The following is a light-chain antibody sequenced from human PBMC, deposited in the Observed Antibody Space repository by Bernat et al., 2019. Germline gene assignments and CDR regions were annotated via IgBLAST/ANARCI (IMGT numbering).Light chain of an antibody. V-gene: IGKV3-11*01. J-gene: IGKJ1*01. CDR2: DAS. Sequence: EIVLTQSPATLSLSPGERATLSCRASQSFSSYLAWYQQKPGQAPRLLIYDASNRATGIPARFSGSGSGTDFTLTISSLEAEDFAVYYCLQRSNWPWTFGQGTKVEIK. CDR1: QSFSSY. CDR3: LQRSNWPWT.